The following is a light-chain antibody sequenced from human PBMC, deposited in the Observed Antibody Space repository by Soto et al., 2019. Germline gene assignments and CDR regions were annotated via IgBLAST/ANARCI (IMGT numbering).Light chain of an antibody. J-gene: IGLJ1*01. V-gene: IGLV1-44*01. CDR1: SSNIGRNP. Sequence: QSVLTQPPSASGTPGQRVTISCSGSSSNIGRNPVNWYLQLPGTAPKLLIYSSNQRPSGVPDRFSGSKSGTSASLAISGLQSEDEADYYCAAWDDSLNGLYVFGTGTKVPVL. CDR3: AAWDDSLNGLYV. CDR2: SSN.